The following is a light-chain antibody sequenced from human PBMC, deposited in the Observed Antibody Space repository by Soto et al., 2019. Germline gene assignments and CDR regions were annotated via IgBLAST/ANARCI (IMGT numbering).Light chain of an antibody. CDR2: KAS. CDR1: QSISGW. J-gene: IGKJ2*01. Sequence: DIQMTQSPSTLSASVGDRVIITCRASQSISGWLAWYQQKPGRAPNLLIYKASTLVSGVPSRFSGSGSGTEFTLTVSSLQPDDFATYYCQQYNSYPYTFGQGTKLEIK. CDR3: QQYNSYPYT. V-gene: IGKV1-5*03.